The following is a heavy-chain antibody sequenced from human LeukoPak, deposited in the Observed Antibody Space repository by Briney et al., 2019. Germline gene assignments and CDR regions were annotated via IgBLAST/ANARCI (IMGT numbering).Heavy chain of an antibody. CDR1: GYSISSGYY. V-gene: IGHV4-38-2*01. D-gene: IGHD6-13*01. CDR3: ARLDSSSWTNVGWDY. CDR2: IYHCGST. Sequence: PSETLSLTCAVSGYSISSGYYWGWIRQPPGKGLEWIGSIYHCGSTYYNPSLKSRVTISVDTSKNQFSLKLSSVTAADTAVYYCARLDSSSWTNVGWDYWGQGTLVTVSS. J-gene: IGHJ4*02.